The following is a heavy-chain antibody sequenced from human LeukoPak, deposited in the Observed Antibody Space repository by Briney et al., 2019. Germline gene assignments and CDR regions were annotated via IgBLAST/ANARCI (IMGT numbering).Heavy chain of an antibody. CDR2: IWCDGSNK. CDR3: ARETSDCSSTSCFYYFDY. CDR1: GFTFSSYG. Sequence: GRSLRLSCAASGFTFSSYGMHWVRQAPGKGLEWVAVIWCDGSNKYYADSVKGRFTISRDNSKNTLYLQMNSLRAEDTAVYYCARETSDCSSTSCFYYFDYWGQGTLVTVSS. J-gene: IGHJ4*02. V-gene: IGHV3-33*01. D-gene: IGHD2-2*01.